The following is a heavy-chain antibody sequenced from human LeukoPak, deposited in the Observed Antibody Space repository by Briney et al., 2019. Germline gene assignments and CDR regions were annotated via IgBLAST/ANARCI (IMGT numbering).Heavy chain of an antibody. J-gene: IGHJ4*02. CDR2: VRFGGGEK. D-gene: IGHD2-8*01. CDR3: AKGGARDVWYFAY. V-gene: IGHV3-30*02. CDR1: GFIFSSFG. Sequence: GGSLSLSCAASGFIFSSFGIHWVRQTPGKGLEWVAFVRFGGGEKYYADSVKGRYTVSKDNSKNTLYLQINGLRPEDTAVYYCAKGGARDVWYFAYWGLGVLVTVSS.